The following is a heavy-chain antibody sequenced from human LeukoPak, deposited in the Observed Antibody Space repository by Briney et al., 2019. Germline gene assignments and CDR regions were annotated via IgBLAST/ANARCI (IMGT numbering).Heavy chain of an antibody. V-gene: IGHV3-7*01. J-gene: IGHJ4*02. CDR1: GFTFSSYW. CDR3: ARGLWDRVGATIGY. CDR2: IKQDGSEK. D-gene: IGHD1-26*01. Sequence: GGSLRLSCAASGFTFSSYWMSWVRQDPGKGLEWVANIKQDGSEKYYVDSVKGRFTISRDNAKNSLYLQMNSLRAEDTAVYYCARGLWDRVGATIGYWGQGTLVTVSS.